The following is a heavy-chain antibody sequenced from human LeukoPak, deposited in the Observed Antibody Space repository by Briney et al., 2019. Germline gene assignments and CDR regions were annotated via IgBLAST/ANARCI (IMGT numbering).Heavy chain of an antibody. Sequence: PGGSLRLSCAASGFTFSSYGMHWVRQAPGKGLEWVAFIRYDGSNKYYADSVKGRFTISRDNSKNTLYLQMNSLRAEDTAVYYCAKDGVEMATMTIDYFDYWGQGTLVTVSS. J-gene: IGHJ4*02. CDR3: AKDGVEMATMTIDYFDY. V-gene: IGHV3-30*02. CDR2: IRYDGSNK. D-gene: IGHD5-24*01. CDR1: GFTFSSYG.